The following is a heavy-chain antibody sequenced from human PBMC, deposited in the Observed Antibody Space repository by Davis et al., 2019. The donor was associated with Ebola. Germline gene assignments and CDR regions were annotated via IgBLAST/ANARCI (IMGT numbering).Heavy chain of an antibody. J-gene: IGHJ4*02. Sequence: GGSLRLSCTDSVITFSSYAMTWVRQAPGKGLEWVSAISGSGGSTYYADSVKGRFTISRDNAKNTLYLQMNSLRDEDTAVYYCARDSIEGATTFDFWGQGALVTVSS. CDR3: ARDSIEGATTFDF. V-gene: IGHV3-23*01. CDR2: ISGSGGST. D-gene: IGHD1-26*01. CDR1: VITFSSYA.